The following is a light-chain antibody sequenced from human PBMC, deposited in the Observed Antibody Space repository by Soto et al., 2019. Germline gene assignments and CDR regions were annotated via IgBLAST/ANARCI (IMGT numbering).Light chain of an antibody. J-gene: IGLJ2*01. Sequence: QSVLTQPPSASGFLGQSVTISCTGSSSDIGIYNYVSWYQHHTGKAPKLLIYEVSQRPSGVPDRFSGSKSGSTASLTVSGLQAEDATDYYCSSYAGTNNPVIFGGGTKVTVL. CDR2: EVS. V-gene: IGLV2-8*01. CDR1: SSDIGIYNY. CDR3: SSYAGTNNPVI.